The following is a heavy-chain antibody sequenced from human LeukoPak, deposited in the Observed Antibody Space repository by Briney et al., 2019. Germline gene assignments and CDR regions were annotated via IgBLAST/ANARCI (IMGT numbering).Heavy chain of an antibody. V-gene: IGHV5-51*01. Sequence: GESLKISCQVSGYRFTNYWIGWVRQMPGKGLEWMGIIYPGDSDTRYSPSFQGQVTISADKSISTAYLQWSSLKASDTAMYYCARLYSNYGFGSGYFDLWGRGTLVTVSS. J-gene: IGHJ2*01. CDR3: ARLYSNYGFGSGYFDL. CDR1: GYRFTNYW. CDR2: IYPGDSDT. D-gene: IGHD4-11*01.